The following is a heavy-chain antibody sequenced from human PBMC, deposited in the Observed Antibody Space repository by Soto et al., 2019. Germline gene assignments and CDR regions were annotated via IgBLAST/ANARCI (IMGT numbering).Heavy chain of an antibody. V-gene: IGHV3-23*01. CDR1: GFTFSSYA. CDR2: ISGSGGRT. D-gene: IGHD6-19*01. J-gene: IGHJ4*02. Sequence: EVQLLESGGGLVQPGGSLRLSCAASGFTFSSYAMSWVRQAPGTGLEWVSAISGSGGRTYYADSVKGRFTISRDNSKNTMYLQMNILRAADKAVYDCAKVLQWLADFDYWGQGTLVTVSS. CDR3: AKVLQWLADFDY.